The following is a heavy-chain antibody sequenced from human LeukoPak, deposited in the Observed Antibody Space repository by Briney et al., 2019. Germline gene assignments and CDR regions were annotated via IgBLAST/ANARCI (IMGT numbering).Heavy chain of an antibody. CDR1: GYTFTSCG. J-gene: IGHJ4*02. CDR2: ISAYNGNT. V-gene: IGHV1-18*01. Sequence: ASVKVSCKASGYTFTSCGISWVRQAPGQGLEWMGWISAYNGNTNYAQKLQGRVTMTTDTSTSTAYMELRSLRSDDTAVYYCARDLGYSTPHGFDYWGQGTLVTVSS. D-gene: IGHD4-4*01. CDR3: ARDLGYSTPHGFDY.